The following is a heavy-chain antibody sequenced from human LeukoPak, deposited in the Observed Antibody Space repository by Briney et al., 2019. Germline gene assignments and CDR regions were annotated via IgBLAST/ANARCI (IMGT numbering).Heavy chain of an antibody. CDR3: ASTSSFTYYYGSGRQGAFDM. Sequence: PGGSLRLSCAASGFTFSSYWTNWVRQAPGRGLEWVANINQDGSEKYYVDSVKGRFTISRDNARNSLYLQMNSLRAEDTAVYYCASTSSFTYYYGSGRQGAFDMWGQGTVVTVSS. J-gene: IGHJ3*02. CDR2: INQDGSEK. V-gene: IGHV3-7*05. D-gene: IGHD3-10*01. CDR1: GFTFSSYW.